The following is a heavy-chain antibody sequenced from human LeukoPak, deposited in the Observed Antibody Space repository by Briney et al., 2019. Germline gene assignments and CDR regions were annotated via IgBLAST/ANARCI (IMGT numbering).Heavy chain of an antibody. J-gene: IGHJ4*02. V-gene: IGHV3-30-3*01. CDR1: GFTFSSYA. D-gene: IGHD3-10*01. CDR3: ARDQYYYGSGFDY. CDR2: ISYDGSNK. Sequence: GGSLRLSCAASGFTFSSYAMHWVRQAPGKGLEWVAVISYDGSNKYYADSVKGRFTISRDNSKNTLYLQMNSLRAEDTAVYYCARDQYYYGSGFDYWGQGTLVTVSS.